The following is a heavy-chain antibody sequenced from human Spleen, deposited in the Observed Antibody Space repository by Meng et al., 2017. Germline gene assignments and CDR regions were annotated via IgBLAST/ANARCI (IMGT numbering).Heavy chain of an antibody. CDR3: AKGTLGGREIDY. J-gene: IGHJ4*02. CDR2: ISGSGGST. Sequence: GGSLRLSCTASGFTFSSYAMSWVRQAPGKGLEWVSVISGSGGSTYYADSVKGRFTISRDNSKNTLYLQMNSLRAEDTAVYYCAKGTLGGREIDYWGQGTLVTVSS. D-gene: IGHD7-27*01. CDR1: GFTFSSYA. V-gene: IGHV3-23*01.